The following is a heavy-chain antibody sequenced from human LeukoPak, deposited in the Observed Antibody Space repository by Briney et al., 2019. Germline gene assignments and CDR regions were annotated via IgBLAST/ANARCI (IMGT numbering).Heavy chain of an antibody. Sequence: SETLSLTCTVSGGSISSGDYYWSWIRQPPGKGLEWIGYTYYSGSTYYNPSLKSRVTISVDTSKNQFSLKLSSVTAADTAVYYCARVRYPGGFDYWGQGTLVTVSS. CDR1: GGSISSGDYY. CDR3: ARVRYPGGFDY. CDR2: TYYSGST. D-gene: IGHD1-1*01. V-gene: IGHV4-30-4*01. J-gene: IGHJ4*02.